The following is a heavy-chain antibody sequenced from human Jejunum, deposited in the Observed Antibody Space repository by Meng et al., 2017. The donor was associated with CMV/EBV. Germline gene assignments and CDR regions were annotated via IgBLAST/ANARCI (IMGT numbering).Heavy chain of an antibody. CDR1: GYTFTASF. CDR2: INPNSGGT. V-gene: IGHV1-2*06. D-gene: IGHD4-17*01. Sequence: QGHLVQSGTEVKKPGASLKVSCKASGYTFTASFIHWVRQAPGEGLQWMGRINPNSGGTTLAQNFQGRVTLTSDTSISTVYMEVSRLTFDDTAVYYCTRDQTTGGYLDHWGQGTLVTVSS. CDR3: TRDQTTGGYLDH. J-gene: IGHJ5*02.